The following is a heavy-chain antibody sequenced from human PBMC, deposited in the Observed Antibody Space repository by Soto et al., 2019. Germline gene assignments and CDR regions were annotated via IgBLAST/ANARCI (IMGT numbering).Heavy chain of an antibody. Sequence: GEPLKISGNGSGYSFTSYWSRWVRQMSGKVLEWMGIIYPGDSDTRYSPSFQGQVTISADKSISTAYLQWSSLKASDPAMYYCARPSDTAMGGSYYYYGMDLWGQGTTVTVSS. CDR1: GYSFTSYW. CDR2: IYPGDSDT. J-gene: IGHJ6*02. V-gene: IGHV5-51*01. CDR3: ARPSDTAMGGSYYYYGMDL. D-gene: IGHD5-18*01.